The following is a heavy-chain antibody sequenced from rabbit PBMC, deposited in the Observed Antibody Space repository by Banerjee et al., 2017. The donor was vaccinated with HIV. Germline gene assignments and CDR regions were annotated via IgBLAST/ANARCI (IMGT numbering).Heavy chain of an antibody. CDR1: GIDFSSNY. Sequence: QELVESGGGLVQPGGSLKLSCTASGIDFSSNYMSWVRQAPGKGLEWIGYIDPVFGNAHYASWVNGRFTISSDNAQNTVFLQMTSLTAADTATYFCARGAGYVGYGYTTYFNLWGPGTLVTVS. V-gene: IGHV1S7*01. CDR3: ARGAGYVGYGYTTYFNL. D-gene: IGHD6-1*01. J-gene: IGHJ4*01. CDR2: IDPVFGNA.